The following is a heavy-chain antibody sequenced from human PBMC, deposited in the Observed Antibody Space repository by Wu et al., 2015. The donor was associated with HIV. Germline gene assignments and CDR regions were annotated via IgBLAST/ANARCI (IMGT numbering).Heavy chain of an antibody. J-gene: IGHJ5*02. Sequence: QVQLQHGRRTVEAFGDPVPHLRCLWWVLQWLLLELDPPAPRKGLEWIGEINHSGSTNYNPSLKSRVTISVDTSKNQFSLKLSSVTAADTAVYYCARGVKRISPVAPRYSSSSLSGAHNWFDPWGQGTLVTVSS. D-gene: IGHD6-6*01. V-gene: IGHV4-34*01. CDR1: WVLQWLL. CDR2: INHSGST. CDR3: ARGVKRISPVAPRYSSSSLSGAHNWFDP.